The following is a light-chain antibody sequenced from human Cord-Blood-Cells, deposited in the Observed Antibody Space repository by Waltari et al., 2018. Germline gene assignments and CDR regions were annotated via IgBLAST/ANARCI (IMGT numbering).Light chain of an antibody. J-gene: IGLJ2*01. Sequence: QSALTQPPSASGSPGQSVTISCTGTSSDVGGYNYVSWYQQHPGKAPKLMIYEVSKRPAGVPDRCSGSKSGNTASLTVSGLQAEDEADYYCSSYAGSSIVVFGGGTKLTVL. CDR3: SSYAGSSIVV. CDR2: EVS. CDR1: SSDVGGYNY. V-gene: IGLV2-8*01.